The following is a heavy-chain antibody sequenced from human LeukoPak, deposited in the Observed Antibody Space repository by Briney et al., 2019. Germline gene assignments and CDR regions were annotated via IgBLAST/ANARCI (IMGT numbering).Heavy chain of an antibody. CDR2: ISGSGGST. CDR3: ASRGVTLDY. V-gene: IGHV3-23*01. D-gene: IGHD3-10*01. CDR1: GFTFSSYA. Sequence: GGSLRLSCAASGFTFSSYAMSWVRQAPGKGLEWVSAISGSGGSTYYADSVKGRFTISRDNSKSTLYLEMNSLRAEDTGVYYCASRGVTLDYWGQGTLVTVSS. J-gene: IGHJ4*02.